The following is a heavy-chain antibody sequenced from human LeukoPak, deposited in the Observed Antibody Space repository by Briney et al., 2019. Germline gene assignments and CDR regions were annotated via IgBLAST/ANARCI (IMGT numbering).Heavy chain of an antibody. CDR3: ARGGLSRFRYQLLYDWFDP. CDR1: GYTFTSYD. Sequence: ASVKASCKASGYTFTSYDINWVRQAAGQGLEWMGWMNPNSGNTGYAQKFQGRVTMTRNTSISTAYMELSSLRSEDTAVYYCARGGLSRFRYQLLYDWFDPWGQGTLVTVSS. V-gene: IGHV1-8*01. CDR2: MNPNSGNT. J-gene: IGHJ5*02. D-gene: IGHD2-2*02.